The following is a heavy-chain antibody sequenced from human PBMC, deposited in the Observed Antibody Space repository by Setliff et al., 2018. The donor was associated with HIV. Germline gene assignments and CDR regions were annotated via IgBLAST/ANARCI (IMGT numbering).Heavy chain of an antibody. Sequence: TSETLSLTCTVSGGSLIGYYWSWIRQSPGKGLEWIGSIYYTEITNYNPSLKSRVTISVDTSKNQFSLKLTSVTAADTALFYCARLRGYFYGHGRYFDYWGQGTLVTV. V-gene: IGHV4-59*01. D-gene: IGHD5-18*01. CDR1: GGSLIGYY. CDR3: ARLRGYFYGHGRYFDY. CDR2: IYYTEIT. J-gene: IGHJ4*02.